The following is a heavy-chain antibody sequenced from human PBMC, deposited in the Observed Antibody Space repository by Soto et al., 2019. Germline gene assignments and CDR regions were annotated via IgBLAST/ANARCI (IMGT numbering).Heavy chain of an antibody. Sequence: SQTLSLTCVISGDSVSSSSAAWNWIRQSPSRGLEWLGRTYYRSKWYNDYAVSVKSRITVNPDTSRNQFSLQLTSVIPEDTAVYFCARESSTCFVPWGQAPLVTVS. J-gene: IGHJ5*01. CDR1: GDSVSSSSAA. V-gene: IGHV6-1*01. CDR2: TYYRSKWYN. D-gene: IGHD6-19*01. CDR3: ARESSTCFVP.